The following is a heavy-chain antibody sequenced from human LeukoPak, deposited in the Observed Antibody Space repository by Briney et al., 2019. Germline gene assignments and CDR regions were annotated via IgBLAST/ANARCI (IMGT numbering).Heavy chain of an antibody. CDR3: ARDLKGYCSSTSCYPGRYGMDV. D-gene: IGHD2-2*01. Sequence: ASVKVSCKASGYTFTGYYMHWVRQAPGQGLEWMGLINPNSGGTNYAQKFQGWVTMTRDTSISTAYMELSRLRSDDTAVYYCARDLKGYCSSTSCYPGRYGMDVWGQGTTVTVSS. J-gene: IGHJ6*02. CDR2: INPNSGGT. V-gene: IGHV1-2*04. CDR1: GYTFTGYY.